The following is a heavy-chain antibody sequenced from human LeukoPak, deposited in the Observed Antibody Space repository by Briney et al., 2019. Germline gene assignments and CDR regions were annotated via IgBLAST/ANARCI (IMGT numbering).Heavy chain of an antibody. J-gene: IGHJ2*01. CDR1: GYTFTSYG. CDR2: ISAYNGHT. D-gene: IGHD1-1*01. Sequence: ASEGFTRKASGYTFTSYGIRWVRQAPGQGLEWVGWISAYNGHTNYAENLERSHTMTTDTSTKTAYMELRSLRSDDTALYYCARGYTATGRWYFDLWGRGAGHRLL. CDR3: ARGYTATGRWYFDL. V-gene: IGHV1-18*01.